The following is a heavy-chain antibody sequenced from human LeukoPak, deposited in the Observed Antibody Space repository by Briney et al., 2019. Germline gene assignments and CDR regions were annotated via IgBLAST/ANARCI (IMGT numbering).Heavy chain of an antibody. Sequence: GESLKISCQGSGYRFSSYWIGWVRQMPGKGLEWMGIIYPGDSETSYSPSFQGQVTISADKSISTAYLQWSSLKASDTAMYYCVRALGYCSSGSCYYYDYWGQGTLVTVSS. CDR2: IYPGDSET. CDR3: VRALGYCSSGSCYYYDY. V-gene: IGHV5-51*01. D-gene: IGHD2-15*01. CDR1: GYRFSSYW. J-gene: IGHJ4*02.